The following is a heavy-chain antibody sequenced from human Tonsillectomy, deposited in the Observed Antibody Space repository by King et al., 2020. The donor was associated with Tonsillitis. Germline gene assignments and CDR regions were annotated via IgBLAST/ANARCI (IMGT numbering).Heavy chain of an antibody. V-gene: IGHV3-30*04. D-gene: IGHD4-11*01. CDR1: GYTFSSYP. CDR3: ARVTTIQGLAFDS. Sequence: VQLVESGGGVVQPGRSLRLSCAASGYTFSSYPMHWVRQAPGKGLEWVTFISYEGSSKYYADSVKGRFTISRDNSKSTLYLQMNSLRAEDTAVYYCARVTTIQGLAFDSWGQGTLVTVSS. J-gene: IGHJ4*02. CDR2: ISYEGSSK.